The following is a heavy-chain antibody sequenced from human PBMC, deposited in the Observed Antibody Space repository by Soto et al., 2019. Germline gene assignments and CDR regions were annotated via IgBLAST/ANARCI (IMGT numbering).Heavy chain of an antibody. CDR2: ISGSSTI. J-gene: IGHJ4*02. CDR1: GFTFRSYA. D-gene: IGHD3-22*01. V-gene: IGHV3-48*02. Sequence: GGSLRLSCAASGFTFRSYAMNWVRQAPGKGLEWVSVISGSSTIFYADSVKGRFTISRDNAKNSLNLQMNSLRDEDTAVYYCARTYYYESSGFRFFDYWGQGTLVTVSS. CDR3: ARTYYYESSGFRFFDY.